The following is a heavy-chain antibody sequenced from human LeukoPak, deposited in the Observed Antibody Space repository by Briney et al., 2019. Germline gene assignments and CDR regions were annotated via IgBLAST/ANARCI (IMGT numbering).Heavy chain of an antibody. CDR1: GFTFSSYA. V-gene: IGHV3-23*01. J-gene: IGHJ4*02. Sequence: PGGSLRLYCAASGFTFSSYAMTWVRQAPGKGLEWVSALSGSGGSTYYADSVKGRFTISRDNSKNTLYLQMNSLRAEDTAVYYCAKAARYSLAYFYYFDYWGQGTLVTVSS. CDR3: AKAARYSLAYFYYFDY. D-gene: IGHD6-13*01. CDR2: LSGSGGST.